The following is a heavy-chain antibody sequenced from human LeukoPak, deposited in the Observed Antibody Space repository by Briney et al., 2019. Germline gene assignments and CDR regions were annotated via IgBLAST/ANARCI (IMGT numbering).Heavy chain of an antibody. CDR3: ARGYDLRHNWFGP. CDR2: ISAYNCNT. CDR1: GYTFTSYG. J-gene: IGHJ5*02. D-gene: IGHD2-2*01. Sequence: AAVKVSLQASGYTFTSYGISWVRQAPGQGLEWMGWISAYNCNTNYAQMLQGRVTMTTDTSTSTAYMELRSLRSDDTAVYYCARGYDLRHNWFGPWGQGTLVTVSS. V-gene: IGHV1-18*01.